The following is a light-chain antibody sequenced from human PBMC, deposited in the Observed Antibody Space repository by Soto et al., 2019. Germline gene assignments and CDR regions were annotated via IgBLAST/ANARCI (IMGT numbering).Light chain of an antibody. CDR1: SSDVGAYNY. CDR2: DDS. V-gene: IGLV2-11*01. J-gene: IGLJ3*02. Sequence: QSALTQPHSVSGSPGQSVTISCTGTSSDVGAYNYVSWYQHHPGKAPKVMIYDDSERPSGVPDRFSGSKSDNKASLTISGLQAEDEADYYCCSYAGSYSWVFGGGTKLTVL. CDR3: CSYAGSYSWV.